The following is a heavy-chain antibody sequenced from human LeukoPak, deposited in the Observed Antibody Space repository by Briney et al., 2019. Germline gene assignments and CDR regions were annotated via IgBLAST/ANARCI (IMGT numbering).Heavy chain of an antibody. J-gene: IGHJ3*02. CDR2: ISGSGSTI. D-gene: IGHD5/OR15-5a*01. V-gene: IGHV3-48*03. Sequence: GGSLRLSCAASGFTFSNYEMNWVRQAPGKGLEWVSYISGSGSTIYYADSVKGRFTISRDNARNSLYLQMSSPRAEDTAIYYCAREDPAIRGECLEIWGQGTVVTVSS. CDR3: AREDPAIRGECLEI. CDR1: GFTFSNYE.